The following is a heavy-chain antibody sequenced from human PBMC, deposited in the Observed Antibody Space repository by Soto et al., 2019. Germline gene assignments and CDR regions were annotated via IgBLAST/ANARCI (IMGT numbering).Heavy chain of an antibody. CDR2: ISPYTGNT. J-gene: IGHJ6*02. CDR1: GYIFVNYG. V-gene: IGHV1-18*01. CDR3: VMVDNYVTPTPQDV. Sequence: QVQLVQSGDEVKKPGASVKVSCKASGYIFVNYGIAWVRQAPGQGLEWMGWISPYTGNTHSATKGPGRLTMPTHTSTSTAYMDLGSLPSDDTAVYYCVMVDNYVTPTPQDVWGQGTTVTVSS. D-gene: IGHD3-16*01.